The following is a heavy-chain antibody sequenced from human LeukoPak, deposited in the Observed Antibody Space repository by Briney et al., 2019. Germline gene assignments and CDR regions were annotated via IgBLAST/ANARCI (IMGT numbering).Heavy chain of an antibody. J-gene: IGHJ6*02. CDR3: ARVSRVAAGHYGMDV. CDR2: INWNGGST. D-gene: IGHD5-12*01. Sequence: PGGSLRLSCAASGFTFDDYGMSWVRQAPGKGLEWVSGINWNGGSTGYADSVKGRFTISRDNAKNSLYLQMNSLRAEDTALYHCARVSRVAAGHYGMDVWGQGTTVTVSS. CDR1: GFTFDDYG. V-gene: IGHV3-20*01.